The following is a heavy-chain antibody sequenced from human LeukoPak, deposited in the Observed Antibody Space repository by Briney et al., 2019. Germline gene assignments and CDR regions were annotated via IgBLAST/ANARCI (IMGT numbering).Heavy chain of an antibody. Sequence: GGSLRLSCGASGFTFSSFGMHWVRQAPGKGLEWLATISYDGTKEDYADSVKDRFIISRDNSKSTVYLQMNHLRGEDTAAYYCAKVGSYSTGWFGFDVWGQGTLVTVSS. CDR2: ISYDGTKE. J-gene: IGHJ4*02. V-gene: IGHV3-30*18. D-gene: IGHD6-19*01. CDR3: AKVGSYSTGWFGFDV. CDR1: GFTFSSFG.